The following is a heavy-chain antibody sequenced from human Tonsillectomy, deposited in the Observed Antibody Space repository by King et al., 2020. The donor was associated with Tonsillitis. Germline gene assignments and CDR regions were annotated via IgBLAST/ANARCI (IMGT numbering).Heavy chain of an antibody. J-gene: IGHJ4*02. V-gene: IGHV3-30*18. CDR1: GFTFRSFG. CDR2: ISHDGSDE. D-gene: IGHD2-8*02. CDR3: AKGGAHSSESTGLFES. Sequence: HVQLVESGGGVVQPGRSLRLSCAASGFTFRSFGMHWVRQAPGKGPEWVAVISHDGSDEYYADSVKGRFTISRDNSKNMLYLQMNSLRPEETAAYYCAKGGAHSSESTGLFESWGQGTLVTVSA.